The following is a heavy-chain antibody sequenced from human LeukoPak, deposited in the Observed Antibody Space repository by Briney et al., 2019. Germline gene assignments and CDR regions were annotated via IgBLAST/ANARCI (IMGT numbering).Heavy chain of an antibody. CDR2: IYYSGSN. CDR3: ARLGYSTGWYTH. D-gene: IGHD6-19*01. V-gene: IGHV4-39*01. CDR1: GGSFSSSSYY. Sequence: SETLSLTCTVSGGSFSSSSYYWGWIRQPPGKGLEWIGSIYYSGSNYYNPSLKSRVTISVDTSKNQFSLKLSSVTAADTAVYYCARLGYSTGWYTHWGQGTLVSVSS. J-gene: IGHJ4*02.